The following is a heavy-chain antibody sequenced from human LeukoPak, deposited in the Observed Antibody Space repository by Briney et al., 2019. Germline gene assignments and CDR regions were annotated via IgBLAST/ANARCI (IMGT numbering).Heavy chain of an antibody. J-gene: IGHJ3*01. CDR2: IRFDGSDK. CDR1: GFSFSSHN. CDR3: AKEPPRGWSIVGASCDFDV. V-gene: IGHV3-30*02. D-gene: IGHD1-26*01. Sequence: QTGGSQRLSCAASGFSFSSHNMHWVRQAPGQGPEWVASIRFDGSDKYYADSVQGRFTISRDNSKNTLYLRMNSLRLEDTSVYFCAKEPPRGWSIVGASCDFDVWGQGTMVTVSS.